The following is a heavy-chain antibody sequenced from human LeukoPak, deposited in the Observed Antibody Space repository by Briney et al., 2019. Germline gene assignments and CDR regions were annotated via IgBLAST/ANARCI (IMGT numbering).Heavy chain of an antibody. J-gene: IGHJ4*02. Sequence: ASVKVSCKASGYTFTDYYMHWVRQAPGQGLEWMGCINPNSGGTNYAQRFQGRVTMTRETSINTAYMELSRLRSDDTAVYYCARVPITVADPKEPPFYFDYWGQGTLVTVSS. D-gene: IGHD6-19*01. CDR1: GYTFTDYY. V-gene: IGHV1-2*02. CDR3: ARVPITVADPKEPPFYFDY. CDR2: INPNSGGT.